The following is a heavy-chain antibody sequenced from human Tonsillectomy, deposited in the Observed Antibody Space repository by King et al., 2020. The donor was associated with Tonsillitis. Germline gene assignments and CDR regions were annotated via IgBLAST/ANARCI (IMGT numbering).Heavy chain of an antibody. J-gene: IGHJ4*02. CDR3: GREYYGILAGYYLDS. Sequence: VQLVESGGGLVQPGGSLRLSCAVSGFTFSSYWMHWVRQAPGEGLVWVSRINSEGSRATYADSVKGRFTVSRDNARKTLYLEMSGLRAEDTAVYYCGREYYGILAGYYLDSWGQGTLVTVSS. CDR2: INSEGSRA. D-gene: IGHD3-9*01. CDR1: GFTFSSYW. V-gene: IGHV3-74*03.